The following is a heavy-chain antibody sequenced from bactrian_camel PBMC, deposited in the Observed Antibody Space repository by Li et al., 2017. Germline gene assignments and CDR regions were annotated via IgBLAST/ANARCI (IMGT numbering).Heavy chain of an antibody. CDR2: IYSGNGVT. V-gene: IGHV3S40*01. D-gene: IGHD2*01. CDR3: AARGPYCYTKLSVRDFTY. Sequence: VQLVESGGGTVQTGGSLRPSCAASGYTWNNNCIGWFRQAPGEERERVAVIYSGNGVTAYADSVKGRFTISQDNAKNTVYLQMNSLKPEDTAMYYCAARGPYCYTKLSVRDFTYWGQGTQVTVS. CDR1: GYTWNNNC. J-gene: IGHJ6*01.